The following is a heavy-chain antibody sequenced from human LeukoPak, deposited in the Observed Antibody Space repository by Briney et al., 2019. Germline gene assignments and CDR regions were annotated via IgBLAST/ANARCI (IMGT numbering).Heavy chain of an antibody. V-gene: IGHV3-53*01. CDR2: IYSGDTT. Sequence: PGGSLRLSCAASGFTVNSNYMNWVRQAPGKGLEWVSVIYSGDTTYYADSVKGRFTISRDNSKNTLYLQMNRLRAEDTAVYYCAREKGDYYYYYMDVWGKGTTVTVSS. CDR3: AREKGDYYYYYMDV. J-gene: IGHJ6*03. CDR1: GFTVNSNY.